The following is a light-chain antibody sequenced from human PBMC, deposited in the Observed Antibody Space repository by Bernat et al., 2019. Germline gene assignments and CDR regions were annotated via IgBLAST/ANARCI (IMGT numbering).Light chain of an antibody. Sequence: DIQMTQSPSSLSASVGDRVTITCQASQDITRYLVWFQQKPGKAPKSLIYAASSLESGVPSRFSGTGSGTDFTLTINSLQPEDFATYYCHQYGSPFRSFGQGTTVEIK. V-gene: IGKV1-16*01. CDR3: HQYGSPFRS. CDR1: QDITRY. J-gene: IGKJ2*01. CDR2: AAS.